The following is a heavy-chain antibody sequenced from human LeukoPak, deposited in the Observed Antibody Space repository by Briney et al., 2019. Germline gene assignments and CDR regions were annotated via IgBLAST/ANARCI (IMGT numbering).Heavy chain of an antibody. CDR3: AAGGIQLWLSPLC. V-gene: IGHV1-58*01. CDR2: IVVGSGNT. CDR1: GFAFTSSA. D-gene: IGHD5-18*01. J-gene: IGHJ4*02. Sequence: SVKVSCKASGFAFTSSAVQWVRQARGQRLEWIGWIVVGSGNTNYAQKFQERVTITRDMSTSTAYMELSSLRSEDTAVYYCAAGGIQLWLSPLCWGQGTLVTVSS.